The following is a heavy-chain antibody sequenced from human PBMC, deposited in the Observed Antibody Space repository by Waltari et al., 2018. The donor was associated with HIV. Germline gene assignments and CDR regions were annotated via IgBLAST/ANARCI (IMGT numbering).Heavy chain of an antibody. V-gene: IGHV5-51*01. CDR3: ARHRLGRSWFDP. CDR2: IYPDDADT. CDR1: GFTFTNYG. Sequence: EVQLEQSGAEVKQPGESLQLSCKASGFTFTNYGIAWVRQTPGKGLEWMGIIYPDDADTRHSPSFEGHVTISADKSTTTAYLQWTSLRASDSGIYYCARHRLGRSWFDPWGQGTLVTVAS. D-gene: IGHD6-6*01. J-gene: IGHJ5*02.